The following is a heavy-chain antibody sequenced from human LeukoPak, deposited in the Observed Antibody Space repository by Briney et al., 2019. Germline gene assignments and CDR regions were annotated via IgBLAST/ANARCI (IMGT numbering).Heavy chain of an antibody. D-gene: IGHD5-18*01. CDR1: GYTFTSYY. J-gene: IGHJ4*02. V-gene: IGHV1-46*01. CDR3: ARRTGIRLGDY. CDR2: INPSGGST. Sequence: ASVKVSCKASGYTFTSYYMHWVRQAPGQGLEWMGIINPSGGSTSYAQKFQGRVTMTRDTSKNQFSLKLSSVTAADTAVYYCARRTGIRLGDYWGQGTLVTVSS.